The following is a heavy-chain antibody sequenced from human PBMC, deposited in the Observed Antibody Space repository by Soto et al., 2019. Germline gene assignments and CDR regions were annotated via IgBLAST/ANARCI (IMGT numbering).Heavy chain of an antibody. J-gene: IGHJ6*02. D-gene: IGHD6-13*01. Sequence: PGGSLRLSCAASGFTFSSYAMHWVRQAPGKGLEWVAVISYDGSNKYYADSVKGRFTISRDNSKNTLYLQMNSLGAEDTAVYYCAREFIAAAGKDYYYGMDVWGQGTTVTVSS. V-gene: IGHV3-30-3*01. CDR1: GFTFSSYA. CDR2: ISYDGSNK. CDR3: AREFIAAAGKDYYYGMDV.